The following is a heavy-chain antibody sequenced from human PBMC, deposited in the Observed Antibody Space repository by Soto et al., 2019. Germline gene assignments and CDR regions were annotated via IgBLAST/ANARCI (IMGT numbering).Heavy chain of an antibody. J-gene: IGHJ4*02. CDR2: ISYDGSNK. CDR1: GFTFSSSG. Sequence: GGSLRLSCAASGFTFSSSGMHWVRRAPGKGLEWVAVISYDGSNKFYADSVKGRFTISGDNFRNTLYLQMNSLRAEDTAVYYCAKEFHSWNYFDYWGQGTLVTVSS. CDR3: AKEFHSWNYFDY. V-gene: IGHV3-30*18. D-gene: IGHD1-20*01.